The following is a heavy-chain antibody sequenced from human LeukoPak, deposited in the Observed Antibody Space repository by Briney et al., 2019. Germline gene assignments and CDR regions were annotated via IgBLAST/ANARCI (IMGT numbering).Heavy chain of an antibody. D-gene: IGHD5-24*01. J-gene: IGHJ4*02. CDR3: ARLGGWLQSSAGWPDY. CDR2: IYPGDSDT. CDR1: GYSFTSYW. Sequence: GESLKISCKGSGYSFTSYWIGWVRQMPGKGLEWMGIIYPGDSDTRYSPSFQGQVTISADKSISTAYLQWSSLKASDTAMYYCARLGGWLQSSAGWPDYWGQGTLVTVFS. V-gene: IGHV5-51*01.